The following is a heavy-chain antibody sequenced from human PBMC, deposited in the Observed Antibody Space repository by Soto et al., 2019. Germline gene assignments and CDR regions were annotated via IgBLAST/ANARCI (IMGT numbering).Heavy chain of an antibody. J-gene: IGHJ3*02. V-gene: IGHV1-69*08. D-gene: IGHD3-22*01. CDR1: GGTFSSYT. CDR3: AREGSDYYDSSGYYYSLPGAFDI. Sequence: QVQLVQSGAEVKKPGSSVKVSCKASGGTFSSYTISWVRQAPGQGLEWMGRIIPILGIANYAQKFQGRVTITADKSPSTAYMELRSLRSEDTAVYYCAREGSDYYDSSGYYYSLPGAFDIWGQGTMVTVSS. CDR2: IIPILGIA.